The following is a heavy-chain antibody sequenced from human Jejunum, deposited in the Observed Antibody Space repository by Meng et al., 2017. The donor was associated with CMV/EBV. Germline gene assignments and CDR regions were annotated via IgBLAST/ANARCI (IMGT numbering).Heavy chain of an antibody. CDR3: AKMLGENEFYTGYYRGCFDY. J-gene: IGHJ4*02. CDR1: FSASY. CDR2: ISWTSGTI. V-gene: IGHV3-11*04. Sequence: FSASYMGWVRQEPGKGLEWLAYISWTSGTIYYAESVKGRLTIYRDNARNSLYLKMDSLRAEDAAVYYCAKMLGENEFYTGYYRGCFDYWGLGTLVTVSS. D-gene: IGHD3-9*01.